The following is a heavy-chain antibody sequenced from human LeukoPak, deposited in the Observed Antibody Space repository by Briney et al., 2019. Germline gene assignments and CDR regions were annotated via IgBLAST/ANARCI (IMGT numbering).Heavy chain of an antibody. Sequence: ASVKVSCKASGGTFSSYAISWVRQAAGQGLEWMGWMNPNSGNTGYAQKFQGRVTMTRNTSISTAYMELSSLRSEDTAVYYCARGLSSGRGYWGQGTLVTVSS. CDR3: ARGLSSGRGY. CDR2: MNPNSGNT. CDR1: GGTFSSYA. D-gene: IGHD6-19*01. V-gene: IGHV1-8*02. J-gene: IGHJ4*02.